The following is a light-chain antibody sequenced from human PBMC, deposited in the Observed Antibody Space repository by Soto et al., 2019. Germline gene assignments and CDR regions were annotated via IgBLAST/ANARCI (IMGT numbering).Light chain of an antibody. CDR1: SSDVGSYNL. V-gene: IGLV2-23*01. J-gene: IGLJ1*01. CDR3: CSYVGSSTYV. CDR2: EGS. Sequence: QSALTQPASVSGSPGHSITISCTGTSSDVGSYNLVSWYQQHPGKAPKLMIYEGSKRPSGVSNRFSGSKSGNTASLTISGLQAEDEADYYCCSYVGSSTYVFGTGPKVTVL.